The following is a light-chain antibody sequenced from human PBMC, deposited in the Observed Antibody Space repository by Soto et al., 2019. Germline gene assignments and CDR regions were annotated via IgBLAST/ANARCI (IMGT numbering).Light chain of an antibody. J-gene: IGKJ4*01. CDR2: GAS. Sequence: EIVLTQSPPTLSLSPGERAALSCRASQRISTYLAWYQQKPGQAPRLLIYGASDRATGIPARFSGTGSGTEFTLTISSLEPEDAAVYYCQQGSNRPLTFGGGTKVEIK. CDR1: QRISTY. V-gene: IGKV3-11*01. CDR3: QQGSNRPLT.